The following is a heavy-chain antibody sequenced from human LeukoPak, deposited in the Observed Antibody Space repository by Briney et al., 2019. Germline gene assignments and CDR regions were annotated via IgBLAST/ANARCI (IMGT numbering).Heavy chain of an antibody. CDR3: ARSGSHDY. V-gene: IGHV3-11*03. D-gene: IGHD1-26*01. Sequence: GGSLTLSCAASGFPFSDYYMIWLRQAPGKGLEWVSYISSSSSYTNYADSVKGRFTISRDNAKNSLYLQMNSLRADDAAVYYCARSGSHDYWGEGTLVTVSS. CDR1: GFPFSDYY. CDR2: ISSSSSYT. J-gene: IGHJ4*01.